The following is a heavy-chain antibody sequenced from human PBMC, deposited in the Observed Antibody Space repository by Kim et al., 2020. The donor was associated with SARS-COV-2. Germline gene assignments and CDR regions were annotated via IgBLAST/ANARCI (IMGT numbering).Heavy chain of an antibody. J-gene: IGHJ4*02. CDR3: ARDGIPYYESSGVDY. CDR1: GYTFTSYA. Sequence: ASVKVSCKASGYTFTSYAMHWVRQAPGQRLEWMGWINAGNGNTKYSQKFQGRVTITRDTSASTAYMELSSLRSEDTAVYYCARDGIPYYESSGVDYWGQGTLVTVSS. D-gene: IGHD3-22*01. CDR2: INAGNGNT. V-gene: IGHV1-3*01.